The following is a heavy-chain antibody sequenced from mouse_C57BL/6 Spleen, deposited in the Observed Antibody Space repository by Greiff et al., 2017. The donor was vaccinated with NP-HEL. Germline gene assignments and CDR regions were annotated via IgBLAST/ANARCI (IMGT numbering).Heavy chain of an antibody. D-gene: IGHD1-1*01. CDR3: ANYYGSPLAY. Sequence: QVQLQQSGPELVKPGASVKISCKASGYAFSSSWMNWVKQRPGKGLEWIGRIYPGDGDTNYNGKFKGKATLTADKSSSTAYMQLSSLTSEESAVYFCANYYGSPLAYWGQGTLVTVSA. CDR1: GYAFSSSW. V-gene: IGHV1-82*01. J-gene: IGHJ3*01. CDR2: IYPGDGDT.